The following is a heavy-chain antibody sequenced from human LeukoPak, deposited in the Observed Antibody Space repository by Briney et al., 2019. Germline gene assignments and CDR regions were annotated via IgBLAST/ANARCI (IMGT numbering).Heavy chain of an antibody. V-gene: IGHV1-46*01. Sequence: ASVKVSCKASGYTFTSYDMHWVRQAPGQGLEWMGIINPSGGSTSYAQKFQGRVTMTRDTSTSTVYMELSSLRSEDTAVYYCARGEYYYDSSGYPKDYWGQGTLVTVSS. CDR2: INPSGGST. CDR3: ARGEYYYDSSGYPKDY. D-gene: IGHD3-22*01. CDR1: GYTFTSYD. J-gene: IGHJ4*02.